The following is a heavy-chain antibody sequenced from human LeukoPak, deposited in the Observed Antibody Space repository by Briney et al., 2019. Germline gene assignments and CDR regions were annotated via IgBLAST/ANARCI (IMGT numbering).Heavy chain of an antibody. CDR2: LNWNGGGT. CDR1: GFKFSDYG. D-gene: IGHD6-25*01. CDR3: ASGAAATLVS. Sequence: PGGSLRLSCAASGFKFSDYGMNWVRQAPGKGLEWVSGLNWNGGGTGYADPVKGRFTISRDNAKNSLYLQMNSLRADDTALDYCASGAAATLVSWGQGTLVTVSS. V-gene: IGHV3-20*04. J-gene: IGHJ4*02.